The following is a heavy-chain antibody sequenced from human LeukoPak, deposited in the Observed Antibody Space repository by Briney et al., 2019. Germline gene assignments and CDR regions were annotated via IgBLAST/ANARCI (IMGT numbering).Heavy chain of an antibody. Sequence: ASETLSLTCTVSGYSISNGYYWGWIRQAPGKGLEWIGTVYHSGSTYYNPSLKSRVTISVDTSKNQFSLKLSSVTAADTAVYYCARGGAAAAGYYDYYYMDVWGKGTTVTISS. D-gene: IGHD6-13*01. CDR1: GYSISNGYY. CDR3: ARGGAAAAGYYDYYYMDV. J-gene: IGHJ6*03. CDR2: VYHSGST. V-gene: IGHV4-38-2*02.